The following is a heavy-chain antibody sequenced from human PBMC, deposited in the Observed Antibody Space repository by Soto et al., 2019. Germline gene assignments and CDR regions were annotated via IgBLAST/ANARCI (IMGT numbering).Heavy chain of an antibody. D-gene: IGHD2-2*01. J-gene: IGHJ4*02. CDR3: TSCSSTSCYPPWGLRHFDY. CDR2: IYQSGTT. CDR1: GHAISSGYY. V-gene: IGHV4-38-2*01. Sequence: PSETLSLTCGVSGHAISSGYYLVLIRLSPGKVLEWSGSIYQSGTTNYNPSLKSRVAISIDTSENHFSLRLSSVTAADTAVYFCTSCSSTSCYPPWGLRHFDYWGQGTLVTVSS.